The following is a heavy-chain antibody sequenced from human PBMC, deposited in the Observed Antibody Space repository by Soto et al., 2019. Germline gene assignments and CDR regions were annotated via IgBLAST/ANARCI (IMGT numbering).Heavy chain of an antibody. Sequence: GGSLRLSCAASGFTFDDYAMHWVRQAPGKGLEWVSGISWNSGSIGYADSVKGRFTISRDNAKNSLYLQMNSLRAEDTALYYCAKADGYYGSGSYYNGGPLWAFDIWGQGTMVTVSS. CDR2: ISWNSGSI. CDR3: AKADGYYGSGSYYNGGPLWAFDI. CDR1: GFTFDDYA. D-gene: IGHD3-10*01. J-gene: IGHJ3*02. V-gene: IGHV3-9*01.